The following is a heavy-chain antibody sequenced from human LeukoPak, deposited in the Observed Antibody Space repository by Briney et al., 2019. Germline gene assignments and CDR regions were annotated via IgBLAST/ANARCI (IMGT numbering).Heavy chain of an antibody. CDR3: ARGEVTYYFDY. CDR2: INHSGST. Sequence: PSETLSLTCTVSGGSIRSSYYYWSWIRQPPGKGLEWIGEINHSGSTNYNPSLKSRVTISVDTSKNQFSLKLSSVTAADTAVYYCARGEVTYYFDYWGQGTLVTVSS. J-gene: IGHJ4*02. CDR1: GGSIRSSYYY. V-gene: IGHV4-39*07.